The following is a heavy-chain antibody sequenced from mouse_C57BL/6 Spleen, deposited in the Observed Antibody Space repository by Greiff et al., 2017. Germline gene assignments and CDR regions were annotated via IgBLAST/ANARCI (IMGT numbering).Heavy chain of an antibody. CDR3: ARGEYVMDY. Sequence: QVQLKQSGPELVKPGASVKISCKASGYAFSSSWMNWVKQRPGKGLEWIGRIYPGDGDTNYNGKFKGQAPLTADKSSSTAYMQLSSLTSEDSAVYFCARGEYVMDYWGQGTSGTVPS. CDR1: GYAFSSSW. J-gene: IGHJ4*01. CDR2: IYPGDGDT. D-gene: IGHD5-1*01. V-gene: IGHV1-82*01.